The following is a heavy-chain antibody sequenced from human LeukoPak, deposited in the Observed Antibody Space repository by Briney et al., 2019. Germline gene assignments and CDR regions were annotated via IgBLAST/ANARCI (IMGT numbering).Heavy chain of an antibody. D-gene: IGHD1-14*01. CDR1: GYTFTSYG. Sequence: GASVKVSCKASGYTFTSYGIGWVRQAPGQGLEWMGWISAYNGNTNYAQKLQGRVTMTTDTSTSTTYMELRSLRSDDTAVYYCARSWNHRYYYYYGMDVWGQGTTVTVSS. CDR2: ISAYNGNT. J-gene: IGHJ6*02. V-gene: IGHV1-18*01. CDR3: ARSWNHRYYYYYGMDV.